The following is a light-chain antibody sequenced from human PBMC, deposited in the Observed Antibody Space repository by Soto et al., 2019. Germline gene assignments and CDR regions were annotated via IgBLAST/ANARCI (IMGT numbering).Light chain of an antibody. CDR1: QSISSY. Sequence: IQFTHSPSSRSASVVERVTITFLASQSISSYLNWYQQKPGKAPKLLIYAASSLQSGVPSRFSGSGSGTDFTLTISSLQPEDFATYYCQQSYSTSWTFGRGTKVDIK. CDR2: AAS. V-gene: IGKV1-39*01. CDR3: QQSYSTSWT. J-gene: IGKJ1*01.